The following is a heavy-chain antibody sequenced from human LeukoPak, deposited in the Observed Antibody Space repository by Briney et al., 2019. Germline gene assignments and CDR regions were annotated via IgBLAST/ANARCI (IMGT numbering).Heavy chain of an antibody. CDR3: AKLGVRPSAGADY. Sequence: GGSLRLSCVASGFAFSTYVMYWVRQAPGKGLEWVSAIYGNGGGTSYVDSVKGRFTISRDNSKNSLYLQMNSLTPEDTALYYCAKLGVRPSAGADYWGQGTLVTVSS. J-gene: IGHJ4*02. D-gene: IGHD6-19*01. CDR2: IYGNGGGT. V-gene: IGHV3-23*01. CDR1: GFAFSTYV.